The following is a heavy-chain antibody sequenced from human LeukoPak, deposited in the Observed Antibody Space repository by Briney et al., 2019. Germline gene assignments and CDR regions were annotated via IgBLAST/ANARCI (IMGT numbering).Heavy chain of an antibody. Sequence: PGGSLRLSCAASGFTFSSYAMSWVRQAPGKGLEWVSVISDSGGTTFYADSVKGRFTISRDNSKNTLYLQMNSLRTEDTALYYCAKVYGYSFHSWGQGTLVTVSS. CDR3: AKVYGYSFHS. V-gene: IGHV3-23*01. CDR2: ISDSGGTT. D-gene: IGHD4-17*01. J-gene: IGHJ4*02. CDR1: GFTFSSYA.